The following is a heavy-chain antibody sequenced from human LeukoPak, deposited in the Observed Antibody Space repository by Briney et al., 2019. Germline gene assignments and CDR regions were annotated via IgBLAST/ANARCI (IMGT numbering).Heavy chain of an antibody. V-gene: IGHV3-23*01. CDR2: ISGSGGST. J-gene: IGHJ4*02. D-gene: IGHD3-9*01. CDR1: GFTFSSYA. CDR3: AKSWSCVQYNDWLCYFDY. Sequence: GASLRLSCAASGFTFSSYAMSWVRQAPGKGLEWVSAISGSGGSTYYADSVKGRFTISRDNSKNTLYLQMNSLRAEDTAVYYCAKSWSCVQYNDWLCYFDYWGQGTLVTVSS.